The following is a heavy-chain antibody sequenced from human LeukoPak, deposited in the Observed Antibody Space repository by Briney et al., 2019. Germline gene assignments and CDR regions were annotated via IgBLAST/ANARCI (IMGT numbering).Heavy chain of an antibody. CDR3: AREDCSSTSCYASQGNWFDP. J-gene: IGHJ5*02. Sequence: ASVKVSCKASGYTFTGYHIHWVRQAPGQGLEWMGRINPNSGDTNYAQKFQGRVTMTRDTSISTAYMELSRLRSDDTAVYYCAREDCSSTSCYASQGNWFDPWGQGTLVTVSS. CDR2: INPNSGDT. V-gene: IGHV1-2*06. CDR1: GYTFTGYH. D-gene: IGHD2-2*01.